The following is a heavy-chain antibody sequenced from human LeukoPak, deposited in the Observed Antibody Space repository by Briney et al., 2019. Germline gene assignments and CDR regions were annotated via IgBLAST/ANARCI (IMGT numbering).Heavy chain of an antibody. CDR3: ARAATMVQGVIITTLRYYYMDV. V-gene: IGHV1-8*01. CDR2: MNPNSGNT. CDR1: GYTFTSYD. J-gene: IGHJ6*03. Sequence: GASVKVSCKASGYTFTSYDINWVRQATGQGLEWMGWMNPNSGNTGYAQKFQGRVTTTRNTSISTAYMELSSLRSEDTAVYYCARAATMVQGVIITTLRYYYMDVWGKGTTVTVSS. D-gene: IGHD3-10*01.